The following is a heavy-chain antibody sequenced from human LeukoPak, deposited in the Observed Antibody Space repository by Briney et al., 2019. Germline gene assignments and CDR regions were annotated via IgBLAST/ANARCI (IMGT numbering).Heavy chain of an antibody. CDR3: ARGYSSGWNGRVASDP. V-gene: IGHV4-59*02. CDR2: FYHSGGT. Sequence: PSETLSLTCSVSGGSVSSYYRNWIRQPPGKGLEWIGFFYHSGGTHYNPSLKSRVTISLDTSKSQVSLNLNSVTAADTAVYYCARGYSSGWNGRVASDPWGQGTLVTVSS. CDR1: GGSVSSYY. D-gene: IGHD6-19*01. J-gene: IGHJ5*02.